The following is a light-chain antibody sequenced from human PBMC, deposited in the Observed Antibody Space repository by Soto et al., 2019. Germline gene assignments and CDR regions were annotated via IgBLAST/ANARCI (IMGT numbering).Light chain of an antibody. CDR3: QQYGSSSWT. V-gene: IGKV3-20*01. CDR1: QSVSSSY. J-gene: IGKJ1*01. CDR2: GTS. Sequence: EIVLTQSPGTLSLSPGERATLSCRASQSVSSSYLAWYQQKPGQAPRLLIYGTSSRATVIPDRFSGSGSGTDFTLTISRLEPEDFAVYYCQQYGSSSWTFGQGTKVEI.